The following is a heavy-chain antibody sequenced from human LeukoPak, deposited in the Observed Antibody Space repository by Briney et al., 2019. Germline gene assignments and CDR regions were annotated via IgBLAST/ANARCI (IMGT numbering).Heavy chain of an antibody. J-gene: IGHJ4*02. CDR3: ARVYPATNTALDY. Sequence: SETLPLTCTVSGGSISGYYWSWIRQHPGKGLEWIGCIYYSGSTNYDPSLRSRVTISVDTSKNQFSLKLNSVTAADTAVYYCARVYPATNTALDYWGQGTLVTVSS. CDR1: GGSISGYY. D-gene: IGHD3-16*02. V-gene: IGHV4-59*01. CDR2: IYYSGST.